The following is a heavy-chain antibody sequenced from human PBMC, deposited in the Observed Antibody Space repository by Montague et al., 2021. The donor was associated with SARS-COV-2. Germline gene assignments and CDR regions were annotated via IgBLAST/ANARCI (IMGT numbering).Heavy chain of an antibody. V-gene: IGHV3-23*01. D-gene: IGHD3-10*01. CDR2: IDSLGTGT. CDR3: AKDDGVFWFGDFGV. Sequence: SLRLSCATFGFSFINHGMSWVRQAPGKGLEWVSAIDSLGTGTYYAESVKGRFTISRDNADATLSLQMNSLRLDDTAVYYCAKDDGVFWFGDFGVWGQGTTVSVSS. CDR1: GFSFINHG. J-gene: IGHJ6*02.